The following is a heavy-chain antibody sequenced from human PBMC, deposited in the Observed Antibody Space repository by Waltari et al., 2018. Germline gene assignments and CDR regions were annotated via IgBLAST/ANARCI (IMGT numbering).Heavy chain of an antibody. CDR3: ARGYDFWSGESETLYYFDY. CDR1: GFTFSSYS. V-gene: IGHV3-21*01. CDR2: ISSSSSYI. J-gene: IGHJ4*02. D-gene: IGHD3-3*01. Sequence: EVQLVESGGGLVKPGGSLRLSCSASGFTFSSYSMNWVRQAPGKGLEWVSSISSSSSYIYYADSVKGRFTISRDNAKNSLYLQMNSLRAEDTAVYYCARGYDFWSGESETLYYFDYWGQGTLVTVSS.